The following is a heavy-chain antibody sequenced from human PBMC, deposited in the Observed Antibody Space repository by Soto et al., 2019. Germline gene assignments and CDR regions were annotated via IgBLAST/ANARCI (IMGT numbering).Heavy chain of an antibody. Sequence: SETLSLTCTVSGGSIISYYWSWIRQPPGKGLEWIGYIYYSGSTNYNPSLKSRVTISVDTSKNQFSLKLSSVTAADTAVYYCARSHYYDFWSGYIDYWGQGTLVSVSS. D-gene: IGHD3-3*01. CDR2: IYYSGST. V-gene: IGHV4-59*01. J-gene: IGHJ4*02. CDR3: ARSHYYDFWSGYIDY. CDR1: GGSIISYY.